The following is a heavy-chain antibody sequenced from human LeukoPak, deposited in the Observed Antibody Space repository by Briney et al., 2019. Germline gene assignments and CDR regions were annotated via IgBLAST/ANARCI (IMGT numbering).Heavy chain of an antibody. CDR3: ARGSKVFSYYYDSSGSPDY. Sequence: SETLSLTCTVSGGSISTSNYYWGWIRQPPGKGLEWIGNIFYSGSTYYSPSLRSRVTISLDTSRNQFSLKLSSVTAADTAVYYCARGSKVFSYYYDSSGSPDYWGQGTLVTVSS. CDR1: GGSISTSNYY. CDR2: IFYSGST. D-gene: IGHD3-22*01. V-gene: IGHV4-39*07. J-gene: IGHJ4*02.